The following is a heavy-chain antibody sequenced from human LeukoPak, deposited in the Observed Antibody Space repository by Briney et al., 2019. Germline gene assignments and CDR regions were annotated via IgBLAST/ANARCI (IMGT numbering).Heavy chain of an antibody. D-gene: IGHD3-22*01. Sequence: PGGSLRLSCADSGFTFSNYNMNWVRQAPGKGLEWVSYISSSGSKIFYADSVKGRLTISRDNAKNSLYLQMNSLRAEDTAVYYCARNPPGGGYFGYWGQGTLVTVSS. CDR3: ARNPPGGGYFGY. V-gene: IGHV3-48*01. CDR2: ISSSGSKI. CDR1: GFTFSNYN. J-gene: IGHJ4*02.